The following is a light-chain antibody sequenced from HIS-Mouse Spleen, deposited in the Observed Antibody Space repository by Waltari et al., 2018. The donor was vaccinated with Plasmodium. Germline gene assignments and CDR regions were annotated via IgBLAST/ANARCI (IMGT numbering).Light chain of an antibody. V-gene: IGKV3-20*01. CDR1: QSVSSSY. CDR2: GAS. CDR3: QQYGSSGT. J-gene: IGKJ1*01. Sequence: ELVLTQSPGTLSLSTGERAPLSCRASQSVSSSYLAWYQQKPGQAPRLLIYGASSRATGIPDRFSGSGSGTDFTLTISRLEPEDFAVYYCQQYGSSGTFGQGTKVEIK.